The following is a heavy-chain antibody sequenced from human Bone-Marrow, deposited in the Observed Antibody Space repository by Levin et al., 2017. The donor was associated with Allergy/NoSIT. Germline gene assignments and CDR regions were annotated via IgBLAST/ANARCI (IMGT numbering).Heavy chain of an antibody. V-gene: IGHV3-23*01. Sequence: GESLKISCAASGFTFSSYAMSWVRQAPGKGLEWVSAISGSGGSTYYADSVKGRFTISRDNSKNTLYLQMNSLRAEDTAVYYCAKDGVYGDYACFDYWGQGTLVTVSS. J-gene: IGHJ4*02. CDR3: AKDGVYGDYACFDY. CDR1: GFTFSSYA. CDR2: ISGSGGST. D-gene: IGHD4-17*01.